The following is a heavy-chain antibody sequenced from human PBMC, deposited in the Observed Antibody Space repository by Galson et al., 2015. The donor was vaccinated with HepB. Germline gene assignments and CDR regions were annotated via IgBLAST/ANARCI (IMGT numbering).Heavy chain of an antibody. CDR3: ARVEKQSGVKPPGTGLNYYYYMDV. J-gene: IGHJ6*03. CDR1: GYAFTGYY. V-gene: IGHV1-2*06. Sequence: SVKVSCKASGYAFTGYYMHWVRQAPGQGLEWMGRINPNSGGTNYAQKFQGRVTMTRDTSISTAYMELSRLRSDDTAVYYCARVEKQSGVKPPGTGLNYYYYMDVWGKGTTVTVSS. CDR2: INPNSGGT. D-gene: IGHD3-10*01.